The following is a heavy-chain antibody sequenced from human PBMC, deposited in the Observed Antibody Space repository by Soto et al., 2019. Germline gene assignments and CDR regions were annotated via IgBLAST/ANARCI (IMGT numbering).Heavy chain of an antibody. CDR1: GGSISISYY. CDR2: IYYSGST. V-gene: IGHV4-39*01. J-gene: IGHJ4*02. Sequence: QLQLQESGPGLVKPSETLSLTCAVSGGSISISYYWGWIRQPPGKGLEWIGSIYYSGSTYYNPSLKSRVTISVDTSKNQFSLKLSSVTAADTAVYYCASRQRGTYLFDYWGQGTLVTVSS. CDR3: ASRQRGTYLFDY. D-gene: IGHD7-27*01.